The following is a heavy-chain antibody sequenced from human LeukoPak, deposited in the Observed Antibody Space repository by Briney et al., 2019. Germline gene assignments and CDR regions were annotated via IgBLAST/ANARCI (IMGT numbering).Heavy chain of an antibody. CDR2: INPNSGGT. CDR3: ARVHDYSGAFDY. V-gene: IGHV1-2*06. J-gene: IGHJ4*02. CDR1: GYTFTGYY. Sequence: ASVKVSCKASGYTFTGYYMHWVRQAPGQGLEWMGRINPNSGGTNYAQKFQGRVTMTTDTSTSTAYMELRSLRSDDTAVYYCARVHDYSGAFDYWGQGTLVTVSS. D-gene: IGHD5-12*01.